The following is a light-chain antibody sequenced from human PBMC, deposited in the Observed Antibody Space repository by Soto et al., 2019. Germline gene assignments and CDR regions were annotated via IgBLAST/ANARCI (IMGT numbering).Light chain of an antibody. J-gene: IGLJ1*01. V-gene: IGLV2-14*03. CDR2: DVS. CDR1: SSDVGGYNF. CDR3: TSFTSSTTNV. Sequence: QSALTQPASVSGSPGQSITTSCTGTSSDVGGYNFVSWYQQHPGNAPKLMIYDVSDRPSGVSDRFSGSKSGNTASLTISGLQAEDEADYYCTSFTSSTTNVFGTGTKVTVL.